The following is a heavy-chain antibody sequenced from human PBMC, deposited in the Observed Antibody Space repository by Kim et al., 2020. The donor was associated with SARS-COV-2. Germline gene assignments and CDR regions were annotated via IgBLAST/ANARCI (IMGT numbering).Heavy chain of an antibody. CDR3: ARGEYYDILTVGPVAGFDY. J-gene: IGHJ4*02. CDR1: GFTFSSYG. CDR2: IWYDGSNK. D-gene: IGHD3-9*01. Sequence: GGSLRLSCAASGFTFSSYGMHWVRQAPGKGLEWVAVIWYDGSNKYYADSVKGRFTISRDNSKNTLYLQMNSLRAEDTAVYYCARGEYYDILTVGPVAGFDYWGQGTLVTVSS. V-gene: IGHV3-33*01.